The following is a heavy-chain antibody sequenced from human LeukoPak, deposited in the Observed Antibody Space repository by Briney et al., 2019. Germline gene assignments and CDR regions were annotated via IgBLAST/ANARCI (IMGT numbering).Heavy chain of an antibody. D-gene: IGHD1-26*01. Sequence: ASVKVSCKASGYTFTGYYMHWVRQAPGQGLEWMGWINPNSGGTNYAQKFQGRVTMTRDTSISTAYMELSRLRSDDTAVYYCARDMRELLLRKCCYGMDVWGQGTTVTVSS. CDR1: GYTFTGYY. CDR3: ARDMRELLLRKCCYGMDV. J-gene: IGHJ6*02. V-gene: IGHV1-2*02. CDR2: INPNSGGT.